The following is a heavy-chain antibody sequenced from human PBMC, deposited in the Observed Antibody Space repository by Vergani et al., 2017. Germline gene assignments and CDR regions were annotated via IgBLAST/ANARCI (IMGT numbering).Heavy chain of an antibody. V-gene: IGHV1-69*04. CDR1: GGTFSSYA. CDR3: ARAPAGRYGGYDESYYFDY. CDR2: IIPILGIA. D-gene: IGHD5-12*01. J-gene: IGHJ4*02. Sequence: QVQLVQSGAEVKKPGSSVKVSCKASGGTFSSYAISWVRQAPGQGLEWMGRIIPILGIANYAQKFQGRVTITADKSTSTAYMELSSLRSEDTAVYYCARAPAGRYGGYDESYYFDYWGQGTLVTVSS.